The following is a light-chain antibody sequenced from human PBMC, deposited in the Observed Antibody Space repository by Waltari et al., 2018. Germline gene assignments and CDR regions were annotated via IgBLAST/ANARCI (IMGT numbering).Light chain of an antibody. CDR3: QQYDTSPWT. V-gene: IGKV3-20*01. Sequence: EIVLTQSPATLSLSPGERATLSCRASQNITSNNLAWYYQRPGQAPRPLIYAASITATGIPGKVSGSGSGTEFTLTIDGLEPEHFAVYHCQQYDTSPWTFGQGSKVEIK. CDR2: AAS. J-gene: IGKJ1*01. CDR1: QNITSNN.